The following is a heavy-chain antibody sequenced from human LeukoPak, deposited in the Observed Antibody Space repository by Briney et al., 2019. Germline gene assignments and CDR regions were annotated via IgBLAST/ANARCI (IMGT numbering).Heavy chain of an antibody. Sequence: GGSLRLSCAASGFSFSSHAMHWVRQAPGKGLEWVAFISYDGSTKTYADSVKGRFTTSRDISLYLQMNSLRVEDTAVYYCASNLPAPDVWGQGTTVTVSS. CDR3: ASNLPAPDV. J-gene: IGHJ6*02. V-gene: IGHV3-30*19. CDR2: ISYDGSTK. CDR1: GFSFSSHA.